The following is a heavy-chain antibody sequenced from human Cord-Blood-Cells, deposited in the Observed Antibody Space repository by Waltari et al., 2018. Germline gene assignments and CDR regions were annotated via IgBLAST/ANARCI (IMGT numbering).Heavy chain of an antibody. J-gene: IGHJ3*02. D-gene: IGHD1-20*01. V-gene: IGHV1-69*01. CDR1: GGTFSSYA. CDR2: IIPIFGTA. Sequence: QGQLVQSGAEVKKPGSSVKVSCKASGGTFSSYAISWVRPAPGQGLEWMGGIIPIFGTANYAQKFQGRVTITADESTSTAYMELSSLRSEDTAVYYCARDPAITGTDAFDIWGQGTMVTVSS. CDR3: ARDPAITGTDAFDI.